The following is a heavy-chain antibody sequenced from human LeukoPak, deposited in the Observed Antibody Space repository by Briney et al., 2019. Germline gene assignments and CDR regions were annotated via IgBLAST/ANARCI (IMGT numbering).Heavy chain of an antibody. CDR1: GFTFSSYW. V-gene: IGHV3-7*01. J-gene: IGHJ4*02. Sequence: GSLRLSCAASGFTFSSYWMSWVRQAPGKGQEWVANIKQDGSEKYYVDSVKGRFTISRDNAKNSLYLQMNSLRAEDTAVYYCARVSRDGYGSCHYWGQGTLVTVSS. CDR2: IKQDGSEK. D-gene: IGHD5-24*01. CDR3: ARVSRDGYGSCHY.